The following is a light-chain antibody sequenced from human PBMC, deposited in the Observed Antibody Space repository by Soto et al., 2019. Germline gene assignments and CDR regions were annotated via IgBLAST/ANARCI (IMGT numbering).Light chain of an antibody. V-gene: IGLV2-14*03. CDR1: SSDVGGYNY. CDR3: SSYKSSSTLFV. J-gene: IGLJ1*01. Sequence: QSVLTQPASVSGSPGQSIPVSCTGTSSDVGGYNYVSWYQQHPGKAPKLMIYDVSARPSGVSNRFSGSKSGNTASLTISGLQAEDEADYYCSSYKSSSTLFVFGTGTKVTVL. CDR2: DVS.